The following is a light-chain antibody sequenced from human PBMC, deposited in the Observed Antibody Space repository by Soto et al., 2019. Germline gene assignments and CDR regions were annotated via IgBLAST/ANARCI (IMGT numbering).Light chain of an antibody. V-gene: IGKV3-20*01. CDR2: GAS. J-gene: IGKJ3*01. CDR1: QSVAANY. Sequence: EVVFTQSPCTLSFFPGERATLSCRASQSVAANYLARYQQKCGQAPMLLIYGASSRATGIPDMFSGSGSATDFTLTISRLEPEDFSVYYCHQYGTAHLTFGPGTKGDIK. CDR3: HQYGTAHLT.